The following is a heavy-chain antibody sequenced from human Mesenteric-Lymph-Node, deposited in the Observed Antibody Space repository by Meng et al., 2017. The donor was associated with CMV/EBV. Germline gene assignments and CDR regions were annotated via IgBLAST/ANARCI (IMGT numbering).Heavy chain of an antibody. Sequence: GGLLRSSFAASGFTFSSYGMRWVRQAPGKGLEWVPFIRYVGSNKYYADSVKGRFTIPRDNSKNTLYLQMSSLRAEDTAVYYCAKARYGNYYRLDYWGQGTLVTVSS. CDR3: AKARYGNYYRLDY. J-gene: IGHJ4*02. V-gene: IGHV3-30*02. D-gene: IGHD4-11*01. CDR1: GFTFSSYG. CDR2: IRYVGSNK.